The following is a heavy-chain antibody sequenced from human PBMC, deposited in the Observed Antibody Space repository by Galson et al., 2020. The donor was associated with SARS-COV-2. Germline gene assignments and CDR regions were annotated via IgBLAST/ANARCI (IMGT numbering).Heavy chain of an antibody. CDR3: ARALHGYKFFDL. J-gene: IGHJ2*01. CDR1: GLYFRDNY. V-gene: IGHV3-11*04. Sequence: GESLKISCAASGLYFRDNYMSWIRQAPGKGLEWLAFFSRSGISIYYASSVEGRFTISRDNAKNSLSLQMNSLRVEDKAVYYWARALHGYKFFDLWGRGTMVTVSS. CDR2: FSRSGISI. D-gene: IGHD5-12*01.